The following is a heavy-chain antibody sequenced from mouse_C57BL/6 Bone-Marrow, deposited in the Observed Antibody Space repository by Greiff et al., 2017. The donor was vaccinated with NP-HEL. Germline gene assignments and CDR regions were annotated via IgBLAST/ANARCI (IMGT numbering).Heavy chain of an antibody. Sequence: GGGLVQPKGSLKLSCAASGFSFNTYAMNWVRQAPGKGLEWVARIRSKSNNYATYYADSVKDRFTISRDDSESMLYLQMNNLKTEDTAMYYCVRQGLLRSHFDYWGQGTTLTVSS. CDR3: VRQGLLRSHFDY. J-gene: IGHJ2*01. CDR2: IRSKSNNYAT. D-gene: IGHD1-1*01. CDR1: GFSFNTYA. V-gene: IGHV10-1*01.